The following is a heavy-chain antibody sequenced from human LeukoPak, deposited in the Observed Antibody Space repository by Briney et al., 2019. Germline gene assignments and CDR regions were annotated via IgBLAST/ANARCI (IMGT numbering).Heavy chain of an antibody. D-gene: IGHD4/OR15-4a*01. CDR2: ITYDGRNK. Sequence: GGSPRLSCAASGFTFSSYDMHWVRQAPGKGLEWVAVITYDGRNKYYADSVKGRFTISRDNSKNTLYLQMNSLRAEDTAVYYCAKCDYGSIYYHYGMDVWGQGTTVTVSS. CDR3: AKCDYGSIYYHYGMDV. CDR1: GFTFSSYD. V-gene: IGHV3-30*18. J-gene: IGHJ6*02.